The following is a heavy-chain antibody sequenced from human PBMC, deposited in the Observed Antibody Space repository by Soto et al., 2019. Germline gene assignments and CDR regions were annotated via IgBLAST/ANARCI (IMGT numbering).Heavy chain of an antibody. V-gene: IGHV4-34*09. CDR2: INHSGST. CDR3: ARGGYSYGYHGMDV. Sequence: PSETLSLTCAVYGGSFSGYYWSWIRQPPGKGLEWIGDINHSGSTNYNPSLKSRVTISVDTSKNQFSLKLSSVTAADTAVYYCARGGYSYGYHGMDVWGQGTTVTVSS. D-gene: IGHD5-18*01. J-gene: IGHJ6*02. CDR1: GGSFSGYY.